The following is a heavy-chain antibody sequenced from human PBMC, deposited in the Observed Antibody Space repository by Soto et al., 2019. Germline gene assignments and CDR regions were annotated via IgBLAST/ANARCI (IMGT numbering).Heavy chain of an antibody. CDR2: IATHDGSA. V-gene: IGHV1-18*04. CDR1: GYSFTSYG. D-gene: IGHD3-22*01. Sequence: QVQLVQSAPEVKRPGASVKVSCRASGYSFTSYGLNWVRRASGQGLEWMGRIATHDGSAVSAQSLQGRLILTRDSFTNTAYMELGGLTSDHTGLYYCWRNDGDDSTNFWGQGTLVTVSS. CDR3: WRNDGDDSTNF. J-gene: IGHJ4*02.